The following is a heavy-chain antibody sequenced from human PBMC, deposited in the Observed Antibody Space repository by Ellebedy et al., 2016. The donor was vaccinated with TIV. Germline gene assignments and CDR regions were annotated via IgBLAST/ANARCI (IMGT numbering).Heavy chain of an antibody. CDR2: TYYRSKWYN. Sequence: SQTLSLTCAVSGDSVSSNSAAWHWIRQSPSRGLEWLGRTYYRSKWYNDYAVSVESRIIINADTAKNQFYLQLNSVTPEDTAVYDCARGVAASGLTHWGQGTLVTVS. V-gene: IGHV6-1*01. J-gene: IGHJ1*01. D-gene: IGHD6-13*01. CDR1: GDSVSSNSAA. CDR3: ARGVAASGLTH.